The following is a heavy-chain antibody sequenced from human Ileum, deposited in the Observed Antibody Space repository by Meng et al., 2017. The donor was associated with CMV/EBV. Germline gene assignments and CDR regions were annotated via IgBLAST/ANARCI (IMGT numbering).Heavy chain of an antibody. D-gene: IGHD2/OR15-2a*01. V-gene: IGHV3-7*01. Sequence: GESLKISCEGSGSTLSSYWMNWVRRAPGQGLEWVANINENGRRTNYVDSVKGRFTISRDNPKNSVYLQMNSLRDEDTAVYYCARGKDNVISGDYCYGMDVWGQGTAVTVSS. CDR3: ARGKDNVISGDYCYGMDV. J-gene: IGHJ6*02. CDR1: GSTLSSYW. CDR2: INENGRRT.